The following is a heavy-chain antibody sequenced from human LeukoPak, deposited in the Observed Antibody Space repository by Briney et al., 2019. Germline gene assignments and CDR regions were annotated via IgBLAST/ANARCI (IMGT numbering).Heavy chain of an antibody. V-gene: IGHV3-64*01. CDR3: ARRAVAGTFDY. CDR1: GFTFSSYW. D-gene: IGHD6-19*01. CDR2: ISSNGGST. Sequence: GGSLRLSCAASGFTFSSYWMSWVRQAPGKGLEYVSAISSNGGSTYYANSVKGRFTISRDNSKNTLYLQMGSLRAEDMAVYYCARRAVAGTFDYWGQGTLVTVSS. J-gene: IGHJ4*02.